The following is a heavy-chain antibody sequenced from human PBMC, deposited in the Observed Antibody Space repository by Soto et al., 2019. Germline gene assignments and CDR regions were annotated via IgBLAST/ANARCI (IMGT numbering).Heavy chain of an antibody. V-gene: IGHV3-23*01. Sequence: EVQLLESGGGLVQPGGSLTLSCAASGFTFSSYAMSWVRQAPGKGLEWVSAISGGGGNTYYADSVKGRFTISRDNSKSTLYLQMNSLSAEDTAIYSCAKASVGMWSDFDYWGQGTLVTVSS. CDR2: ISGGGGNT. CDR1: GFTFSSYA. CDR3: AKASVGMWSDFDY. D-gene: IGHD7-27*01. J-gene: IGHJ4*02.